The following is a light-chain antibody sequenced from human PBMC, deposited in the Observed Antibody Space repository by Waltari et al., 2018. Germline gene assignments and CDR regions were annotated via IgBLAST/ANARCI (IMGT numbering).Light chain of an antibody. CDR1: QSISSY. CDR3: QQSYSTPHT. V-gene: IGKV1-39*01. Sequence: DIQMTQSPSSLSASVGARVTITCRASQSISSYLNWYQQKPGKAPKLLIYAASSLQSGVPSRFSGSGSGTDFTLTISSLQPEDFATYYCQQSYSTPHTFGPGTKVDIK. CDR2: AAS. J-gene: IGKJ3*01.